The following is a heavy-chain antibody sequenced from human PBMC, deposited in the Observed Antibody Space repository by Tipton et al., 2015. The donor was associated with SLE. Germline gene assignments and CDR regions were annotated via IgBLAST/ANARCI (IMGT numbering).Heavy chain of an antibody. D-gene: IGHD3-3*01. J-gene: IGHJ4*02. Sequence: QVQLVQSGPEVKKPGASVKVSCKASGYTFTSYYMHWVRQAPGQGLEWMGWINPNSGGTNYARKFQGRVTMTRDTSARTAYMELSSLRSEDTAVYFCARDWIRGSIFGVAQYYFDYWGQGILVTVSS. CDR1: GYTFTSYY. CDR3: ARDWIRGSIFGVAQYYFDY. CDR2: INPNSGGT. V-gene: IGHV1-2*02.